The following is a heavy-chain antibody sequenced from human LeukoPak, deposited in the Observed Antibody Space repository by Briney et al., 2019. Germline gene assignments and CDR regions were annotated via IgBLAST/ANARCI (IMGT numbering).Heavy chain of an antibody. Sequence: ASVKVSCKAPGYTFTNYYMHWVRQAPGQGLEWMGIIRHSGGTIYAQKFQGRVAMTGDTSTSTVYMELSSLRSEDTALYYCAREEEGGTFDYWGQGTLVTVSS. D-gene: IGHD3-16*01. CDR3: AREEEGGTFDY. J-gene: IGHJ4*01. CDR1: GYTFTNYY. V-gene: IGHV1-46*01. CDR2: IRHSGGT.